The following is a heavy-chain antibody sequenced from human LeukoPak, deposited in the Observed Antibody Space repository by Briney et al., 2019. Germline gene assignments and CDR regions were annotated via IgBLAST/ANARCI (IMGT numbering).Heavy chain of an antibody. CDR2: INAGNGNT. V-gene: IGHV1-3*01. CDR3: ARDCCRYGDYLDY. CDR1: GYTFTSYA. J-gene: IGHJ4*02. Sequence: ASVKVSCKASGYTFTSYAMHWVRQAPGQRLEWMGWINAGNGNTKYSQKFQGRVTITRDTSASTAYMELSSLRSEDTAVYYCARDCCRYGDYLDYWGQGTLVTVSS. D-gene: IGHD4-17*01.